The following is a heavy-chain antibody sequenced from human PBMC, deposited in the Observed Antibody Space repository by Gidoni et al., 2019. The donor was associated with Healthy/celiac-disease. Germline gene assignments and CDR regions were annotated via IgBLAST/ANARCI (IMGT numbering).Heavy chain of an antibody. J-gene: IGHJ6*02. D-gene: IGHD2-15*01. V-gene: IGHV1-69*01. Sequence: QVQLVQSGAEVKKPGSSVKVSCKASGGTFSRYALSWVRQAPGQGLEWMGGIIPIFGTANYAQKFQGRVTITADESTSTAYMELSSLRSEDTAVYYCARGESYCSGGSCLVDYYYYGMDVWGQGTTVTVSS. CDR1: GGTFSRYA. CDR2: IIPIFGTA. CDR3: ARGESYCSGGSCLVDYYYYGMDV.